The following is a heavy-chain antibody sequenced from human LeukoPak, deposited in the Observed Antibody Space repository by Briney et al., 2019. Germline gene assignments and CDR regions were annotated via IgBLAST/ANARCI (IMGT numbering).Heavy chain of an antibody. J-gene: IGHJ4*02. V-gene: IGHV3-15*01. CDR3: AQHDYADY. CDR1: GFTFSNYW. CDR2: IKSKAHRGTT. Sequence: NPGGSLRLSCAASGFTFSNYWMNWVRQAPGKGLEWVGRIKSKAHRGTTDYAAPVKGRFTISRDDSNNTLYLQINGLKTEDTAVYYCAQHDYADYWGQGTLVTVSS.